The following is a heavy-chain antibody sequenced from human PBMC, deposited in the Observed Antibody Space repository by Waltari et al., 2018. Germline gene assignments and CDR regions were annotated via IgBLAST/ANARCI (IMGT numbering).Heavy chain of an antibody. CDR2: VSSSGTT. J-gene: IGHJ3*01. D-gene: IGHD3-10*01. CDR1: GDSINNGDYY. CDR3: ATVWSRHPTGDAFYY. V-gene: IGHV4-61*02. Sequence: QVQLQESGPGLVKPSQTLSLTCSVSGDSINNGDYYWTWIRQPAGKGLQWIGRVSSSGTTTYHPSLESRVTISVDTSRNQFSLNLASVTAAYTAVYFCATVWSRHPTGDAFYYWGRGTLVTVSS.